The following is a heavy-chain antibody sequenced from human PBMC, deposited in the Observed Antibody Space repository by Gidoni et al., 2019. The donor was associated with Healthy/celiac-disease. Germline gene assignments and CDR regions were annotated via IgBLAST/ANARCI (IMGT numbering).Heavy chain of an antibody. V-gene: IGHV1-2*02. CDR1: GYTFTGYY. J-gene: IGHJ6*02. CDR3: ARAQSGISPSTRPPLTSYYYYGMDV. Sequence: QVQLVQSGAEVKKPGASVKVSCKASGYTFTGYYMHWVRQAPGQGLEWMGWINPNSGGTNYAQKFQGRVTMTRDTSISTAYMELSRLRSDDTAVYYCARAQSGISPSTRPPLTSYYYYGMDVWGQGTTVTVSS. CDR2: INPNSGGT. D-gene: IGHD1-20*01.